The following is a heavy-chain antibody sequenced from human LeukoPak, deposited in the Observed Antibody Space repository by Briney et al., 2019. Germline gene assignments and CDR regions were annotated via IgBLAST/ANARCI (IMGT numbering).Heavy chain of an antibody. V-gene: IGHV4-4*07. J-gene: IGHJ4*02. CDR2: IYTSGST. CDR3: ARGGQVIVGGYNYRSFDY. Sequence: SETLSLTCTVSGDSISYNYWSWIRQPAGKGLEWIGRIYTSGSTNYNPSLKSRVTMSVDTSKNQFSLKLSSVTAADTAVYYCARGGQVIVGGYNYRSFDYWGQGTLVTVSS. D-gene: IGHD5-24*01. CDR1: GDSISYNY.